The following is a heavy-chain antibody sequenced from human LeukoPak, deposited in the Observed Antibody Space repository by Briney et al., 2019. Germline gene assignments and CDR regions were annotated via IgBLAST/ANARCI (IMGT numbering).Heavy chain of an antibody. D-gene: IGHD3-10*01. CDR3: ARECPLRAKNVARTRQNPTVLYYYYYMDV. V-gene: IGHV3-13*01. Sequence: GGSLRLSCAASGFTFSSYDMHWVRQATGKGLEWVSAIGTAGDTYYPGSVKGRFTISRENAENSLYPQMNSLRAEDTAVYYCARECPLRAKNVARTRQNPTVLYYYYYMDVWGKGTTVTVSS. CDR2: IGTAGDT. J-gene: IGHJ6*03. CDR1: GFTFSSYD.